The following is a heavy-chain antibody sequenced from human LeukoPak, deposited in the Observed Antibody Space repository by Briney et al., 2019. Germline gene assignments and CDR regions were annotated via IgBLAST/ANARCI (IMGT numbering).Heavy chain of an antibody. CDR3: ARDTTTVTTYYYYYMDV. CDR2: INPSGGST. Sequence: ASVKVSCKASGYTFTSYYMHWVRQAPGQGLEWMGIINPSGGSTSYAQKFQGRVTMTRDMSTSTVYMELSSLRSEDTAVDYCARDTTTVTTYYYYYMDVWGKGTTVTVSS. V-gene: IGHV1-46*01. J-gene: IGHJ6*03. D-gene: IGHD4-11*01. CDR1: GYTFTSYY.